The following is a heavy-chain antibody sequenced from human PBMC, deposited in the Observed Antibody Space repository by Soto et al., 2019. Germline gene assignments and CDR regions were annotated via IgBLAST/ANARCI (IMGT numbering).Heavy chain of an antibody. D-gene: IGHD3-22*01. CDR3: ARACIAETYYYDSSGHYSFLDY. Sequence: GGSLRLSCAASGFTFSSYWMSWVRQAPGKGLEWVANIKQDGSEKYYVDSVKGRFTISRDNAKNSLYLQMNSLRAEDTAVYYCARACIAETYYYDSSGHYSFLDYWGQGTLVPVSS. V-gene: IGHV3-7*05. J-gene: IGHJ4*02. CDR1: GFTFSSYW. CDR2: IKQDGSEK.